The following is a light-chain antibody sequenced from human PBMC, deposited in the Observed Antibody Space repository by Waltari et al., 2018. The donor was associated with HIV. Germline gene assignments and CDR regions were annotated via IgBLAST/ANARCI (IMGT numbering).Light chain of an antibody. CDR2: EVS. Sequence: QSALTQPASVSGSPGQSITIHCTGNRSDVGGYHYVSWYQQFPGKAPKLMISEVSNRPSGVSDRLSGSKSGNTASLTISGLQAEDEADYYCSSYTTGSTLVVFGTGTKVIVL. J-gene: IGLJ1*01. CDR3: SSYTTGSTLVV. CDR1: RSDVGGYHY. V-gene: IGLV2-14*01.